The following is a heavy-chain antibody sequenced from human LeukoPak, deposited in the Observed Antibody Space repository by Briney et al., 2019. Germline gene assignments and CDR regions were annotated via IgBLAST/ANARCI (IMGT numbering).Heavy chain of an antibody. V-gene: IGHV3-7*01. CDR1: GFTFSRYW. D-gene: IGHD6-13*01. J-gene: IGHJ4*01. CDR2: IRQDGGEK. Sequence: PGGSLRLSCAVSGFTFSRYWMKGVRQAPGKGVEWVASIRQDGGEKSYVDSVKGLFTISRDNTKNSLYLQINSLRAEDTAVYYCARDGTAAGLYFDLWGQGTLVTVSS. CDR3: ARDGTAAGLYFDL.